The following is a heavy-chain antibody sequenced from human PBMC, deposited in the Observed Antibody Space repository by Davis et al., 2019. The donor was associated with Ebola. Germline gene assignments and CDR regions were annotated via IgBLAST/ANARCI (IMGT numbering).Heavy chain of an antibody. Sequence: SETLSLTCAVYGGSYSSYYWSWIRQPPGKGLEWIGEINHSGITNYNPSLKSRLTISLDTSKNQFSLRLSSVTAADTAFYYCARSGYRVPAALSWLDPWGQGALVTVSS. CDR3: ARSGYRVPAALSWLDP. J-gene: IGHJ5*02. V-gene: IGHV4-34*09. CDR1: GGSYSSYY. D-gene: IGHD2-2*01. CDR2: INHSGIT.